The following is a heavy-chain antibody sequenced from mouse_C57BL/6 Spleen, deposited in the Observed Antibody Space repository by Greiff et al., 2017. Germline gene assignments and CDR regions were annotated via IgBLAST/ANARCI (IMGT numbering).Heavy chain of an antibody. Sequence: VKLQQPGAELVKPGASVKLSCKASGYTFTSYWMHWVKQRPGQGLEWIGMIHPNSGSTNYNEKFKSKATLTVDKSSSTAYMQLSSLTSEDSAVYYCASLGSSSYWYFDVWGTGTTVTVSS. D-gene: IGHD1-1*01. CDR3: ASLGSSSYWYFDV. V-gene: IGHV1-64*01. CDR1: GYTFTSYW. CDR2: IHPNSGST. J-gene: IGHJ1*03.